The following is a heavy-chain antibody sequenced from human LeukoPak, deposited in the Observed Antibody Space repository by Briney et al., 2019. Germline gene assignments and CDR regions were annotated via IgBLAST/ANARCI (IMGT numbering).Heavy chain of an antibody. CDR3: ASTPDYSETTVYIDH. J-gene: IGHJ4*02. D-gene: IGHD3-22*01. CDR1: GYTFTSYY. CDR2: INPSDGGT. V-gene: IGHV1-46*01. Sequence: ASVKVSCKASGYTFTSYYIHWVRQAPGQGLEWMGIINPSDGGTSSAQMFQGRVSMTWDTSTSTVYMELSSLRFEDTALYYCASTPDYSETTVYIDHWGQGTLVTVSS.